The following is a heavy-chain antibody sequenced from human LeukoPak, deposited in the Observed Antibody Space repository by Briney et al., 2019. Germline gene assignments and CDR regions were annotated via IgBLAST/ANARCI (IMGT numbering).Heavy chain of an antibody. CDR1: GVSISSGSYY. Sequence: SETLSLTCAVSGVSISSGSYYWSWIPQPAGKGLEWIGRIYTSGSTNYNPSLNSRVTISVDTSKNLFSLKLSSVTAADTAVYYCARDLTGPGYGDYWFDPCGERTLVTVSS. V-gene: IGHV4-61*02. J-gene: IGHJ5*02. CDR2: IYTSGST. D-gene: IGHD4-17*01. CDR3: ARDLTGPGYGDYWFDP.